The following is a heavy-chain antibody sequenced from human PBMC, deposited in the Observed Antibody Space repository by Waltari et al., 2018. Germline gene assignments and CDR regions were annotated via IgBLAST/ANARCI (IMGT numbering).Heavy chain of an antibody. Sequence: GMSLRLSCAASGFPFSFYDMHWVRQAPGKGLEWVATIWYDGSNKYYGESVKGRLTVSRDNSKNTLFLQMDSLRAEDTAVYYCARGGPDNQESLDIWGRGTMVTVSS. CDR3: ARGGPDNQESLDI. CDR1: GFPFSFYD. CDR2: IWYDGSNK. V-gene: IGHV3-33*01. J-gene: IGHJ3*02.